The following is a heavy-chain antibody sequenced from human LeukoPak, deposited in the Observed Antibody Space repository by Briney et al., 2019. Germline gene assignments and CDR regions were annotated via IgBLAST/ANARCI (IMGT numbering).Heavy chain of an antibody. CDR1: GFTFSSHW. J-gene: IGHJ4*02. CDR3: ARDWVYGSGSSDY. D-gene: IGHD3-10*01. CDR2: IKTDGSET. Sequence: PGGSLRLSCAASGFTFSSHWMHWVRQAPGKGLVWVSRIKTDGSETGYADSVKGRFTISRDNAKNTLYLQMNSLRAEDTAVYYCARDWVYGSGSSDYWGQGTLVTVSS. V-gene: IGHV3-74*01.